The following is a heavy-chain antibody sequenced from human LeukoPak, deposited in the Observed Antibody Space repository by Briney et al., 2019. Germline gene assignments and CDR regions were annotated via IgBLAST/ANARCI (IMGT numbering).Heavy chain of an antibody. V-gene: IGHV1-46*01. Sequence: ASVKVSFKASGYTFINYYMHWVRQAPGQGLEWMGIIYPSAGNTNYAQRFQGRVSMTRDTSTSTVYMELTSLRSEDTAVYYCAREGPSTYYFDEWGQGTLVTVSA. CDR1: GYTFINYY. CDR3: AREGPSTYYFDE. J-gene: IGHJ4*02. CDR2: IYPSAGNT.